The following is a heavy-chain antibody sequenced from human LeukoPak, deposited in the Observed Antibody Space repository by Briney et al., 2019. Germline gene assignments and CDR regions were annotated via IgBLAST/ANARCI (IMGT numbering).Heavy chain of an antibody. CDR2: INQDGSEK. Sequence: PGGSLRLSCAASGFTFSSYWMSWVRQAPGKGLEWVANINQDGSEKYYVDSVKGRFTISRDNAKNSLYLQMNSLRAEDTAVYYCARSSIAAARTYYYYMDVWGKGTTVTVSS. CDR1: GFTFSSYW. CDR3: ARSSIAAARTYYYYMDV. V-gene: IGHV3-7*01. D-gene: IGHD6-13*01. J-gene: IGHJ6*03.